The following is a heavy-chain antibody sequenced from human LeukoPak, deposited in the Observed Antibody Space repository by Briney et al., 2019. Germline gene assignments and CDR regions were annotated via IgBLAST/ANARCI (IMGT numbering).Heavy chain of an antibody. Sequence: SETLSLTCTVSGGSISSYYWSWIRQPAGKGLEWIGRIYTSGGTNYNPSLKSRVTMSVDTSKNQFSLKLSSVTAADTAVYYCARMSSGWYGGYYYGMDVWGQGTTVTVSS. V-gene: IGHV4-4*07. J-gene: IGHJ6*02. D-gene: IGHD6-19*01. CDR3: ARMSSGWYGGYYYGMDV. CDR1: GGSISSYY. CDR2: IYTSGGT.